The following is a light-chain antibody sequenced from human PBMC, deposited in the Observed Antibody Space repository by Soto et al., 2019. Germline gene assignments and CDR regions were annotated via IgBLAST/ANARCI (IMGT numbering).Light chain of an antibody. CDR3: SSYTSSSTLVV. Sequence: QSALTQPASVSGSPGQSITISCTGTSSDVGGYNYVSWYQQHPGKAPKLMIYDVSNRPSGVSYRFSGSKSGNTASLTISGLQADDEADYYCSSYTSSSTLVVFGGGTKLTVL. J-gene: IGLJ2*01. CDR2: DVS. V-gene: IGLV2-14*01. CDR1: SSDVGGYNY.